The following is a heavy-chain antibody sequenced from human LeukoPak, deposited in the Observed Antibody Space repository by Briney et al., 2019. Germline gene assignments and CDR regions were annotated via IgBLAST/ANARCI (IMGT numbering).Heavy chain of an antibody. CDR2: INHSGST. J-gene: IGHJ6*03. CDR3: ARDRGVGYSGSDRRRYYYYYMGV. V-gene: IGHV4-34*01. Sequence: SETLSLTCAVYGGSFSGYYWSWIRQPPGKGLEWIGEINHSGSTNYNPSLKSRVTISVDTSKNQFSLKLSSVTAADTAVYYCARDRGVGYSGSDRRRYYYYYMGVWGKGTTVTVSS. D-gene: IGHD5-12*01. CDR1: GGSFSGYY.